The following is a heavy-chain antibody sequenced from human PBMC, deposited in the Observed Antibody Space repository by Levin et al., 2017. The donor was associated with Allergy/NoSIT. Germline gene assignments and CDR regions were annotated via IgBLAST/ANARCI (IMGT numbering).Heavy chain of an antibody. CDR1: GGSISSYY. CDR3: ASTVTTGSVRDFGFDY. Sequence: SQTLSLTSTVSGGSISSYYWSWIRQPPGKGLEWIGYIYYSGSTNYNPSLKSRVTISVDTSKNQFSLKLSSVTAADTAVYYCASTVTTGSVRDFGFDYWGQGTLVTVSS. J-gene: IGHJ4*02. D-gene: IGHD4-17*01. V-gene: IGHV4-59*01. CDR2: IYYSGST.